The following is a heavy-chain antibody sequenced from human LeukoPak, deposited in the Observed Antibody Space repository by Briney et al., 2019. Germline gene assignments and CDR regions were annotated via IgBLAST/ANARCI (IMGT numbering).Heavy chain of an antibody. J-gene: IGHJ5*02. CDR2: INVSGGGT. V-gene: IGHV1-46*01. D-gene: IGHD6-13*01. Sequence: GASVKVSCKASGYTFTRYYIHWVRQAPGQGLEWMGIINVSGGGTTYAQKFQGRVTMTSDTSTGTVYMELSSLRSEDTAVYYCARGDSSSPNRFDLWGQGTLVTVSS. CDR1: GYTFTRYY. CDR3: ARGDSSSPNRFDL.